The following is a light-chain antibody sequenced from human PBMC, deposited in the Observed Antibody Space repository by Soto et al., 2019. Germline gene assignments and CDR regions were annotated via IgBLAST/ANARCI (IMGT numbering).Light chain of an antibody. CDR2: DAS. J-gene: IGKJ5*01. CDR1: PSVTSY. V-gene: IGKV3-11*01. Sequence: EIVLTQSPATLSLSPGERATLSCRASPSVTSYLAWYQPKPGQAPRPLIYDASKRATGIPARFSGSGSGTDFNLTISRLEPEDFAVYYCQQRSNWPPTFGQGTRLEIK. CDR3: QQRSNWPPT.